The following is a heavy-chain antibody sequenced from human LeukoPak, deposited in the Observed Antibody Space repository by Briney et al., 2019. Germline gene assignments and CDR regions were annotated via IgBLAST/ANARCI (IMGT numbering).Heavy chain of an antibody. CDR3: AREETGGIDY. Sequence: SETLSLTCAVSGYSISSGYYWGWIRQPPGKGLEWIGSIHHSGSSYYNPPLKSPVTISLDTSKNQFSLKLSSVTAADTAGYYCAREETGGIDYWGQGTLVTVSS. CDR1: GYSISSGYY. V-gene: IGHV4-38-2*02. D-gene: IGHD1-26*01. J-gene: IGHJ4*02. CDR2: IHHSGSS.